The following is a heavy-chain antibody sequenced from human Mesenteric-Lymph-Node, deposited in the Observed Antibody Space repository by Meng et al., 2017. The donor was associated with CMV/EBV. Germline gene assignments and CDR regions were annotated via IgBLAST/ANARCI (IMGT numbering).Heavy chain of an antibody. CDR2: FNSDGSST. J-gene: IGHJ1*01. Sequence: GESLKISCAASGFTFSSHWMHWVRQAPGKGLVWVSRFNSDGSSTTYADSVKGRFTFSRDSAKSTLYLQMNSLRAEDTAVYYCAASGVPAAIFGGAIQHWGQGTLVTVSS. V-gene: IGHV3-74*01. CDR3: AASGVPAAIFGGAIQH. CDR1: GFTFSSHW. D-gene: IGHD2-2*01.